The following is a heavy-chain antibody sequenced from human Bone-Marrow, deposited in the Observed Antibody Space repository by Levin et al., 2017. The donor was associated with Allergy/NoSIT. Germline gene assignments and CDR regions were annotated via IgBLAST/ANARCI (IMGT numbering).Heavy chain of an antibody. CDR3: AGGGDYCGGGVCSIYDY. CDR1: GFTFNSHT. D-gene: IGHD2-15*01. V-gene: IGHV3-23*01. Sequence: GASVKVSCAASGFTFNSHTMTWVRQAPGKGLEWVSAIGGSGGNTYLADSVKGRFTISRDNSKNTLDLQMNSLRAEDTAVYYCAGGGDYCGGGVCSIYDYWGQGTLVTVSS. CDR2: IGGSGGNT. J-gene: IGHJ4*02.